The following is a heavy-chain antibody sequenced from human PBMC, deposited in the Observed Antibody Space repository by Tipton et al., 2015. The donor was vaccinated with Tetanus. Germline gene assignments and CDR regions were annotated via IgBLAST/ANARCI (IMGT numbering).Heavy chain of an antibody. CDR3: GGRLTNTNLCFWFHP. Sequence: QLVQSGAEVKKPGESLEISCKASGYSFPNYYIAWVRHMPGKGLEWMGIIHPGDSDTRYSPSFRGQVTIPADKSINTADLQRSSPKASVTAGEYCGGRLTNTNLCFWFHPWGQGTRVPVSS. CDR1: GYSFPNYY. D-gene: IGHD3/OR15-3a*01. J-gene: IGHJ5*02. CDR2: IHPGDSDT. V-gene: IGHV5-51*01.